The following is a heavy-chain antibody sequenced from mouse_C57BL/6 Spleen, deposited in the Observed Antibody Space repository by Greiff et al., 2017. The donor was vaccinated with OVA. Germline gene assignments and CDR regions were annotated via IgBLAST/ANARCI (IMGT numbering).Heavy chain of an antibody. J-gene: IGHJ1*03. CDR3: TRALITTVVLDV. Sequence: DVMLVESGEGLVTPGGSLTLSCAASGFTFSSYAMSWFRPTPETRLEWVAYISSGGDYIYYADTVKGRFTISRDNARNTLYLQMSGLKSEDTAMYYCTRALITTVVLDVWGTGTTVTVSS. V-gene: IGHV5-9-1*02. D-gene: IGHD1-1*01. CDR2: ISSGGDYI. CDR1: GFTFSSYA.